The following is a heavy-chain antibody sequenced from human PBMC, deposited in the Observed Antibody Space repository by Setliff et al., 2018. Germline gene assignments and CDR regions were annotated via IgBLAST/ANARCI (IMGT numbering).Heavy chain of an antibody. Sequence: GASVKVSCKASGYTFTGYYMHWVRQAPGRGLEWMGTLNPSSGRTSYAQKFQGRVTMTRYTSTRTVYMDISSLRSEDTAVYYCARDVCPYHYEGAFDIWGQGTMVTVSS. CDR1: GYTFTGYY. V-gene: IGHV1-46*01. J-gene: IGHJ3*02. CDR2: LNPSSGRT. D-gene: IGHD3-22*01. CDR3: ARDVCPYHYEGAFDI.